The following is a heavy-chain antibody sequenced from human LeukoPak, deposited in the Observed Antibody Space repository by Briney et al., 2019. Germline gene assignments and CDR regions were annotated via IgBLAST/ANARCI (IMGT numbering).Heavy chain of an antibody. V-gene: IGHV4-4*07. CDR2: IYTSGST. CDR1: GGSISSYY. J-gene: IGHJ2*01. CDR3: ARDRGIYYGSGSYLSYWYFDL. Sequence: SETLSLTCTVSGGSISSYYWSWIRQPAGKGLEWIGRIYTSGSTNYNPSLKSRVTMSVDTSKNQFSLKLSSVTAADTAVYYCARDRGIYYGSGSYLSYWYFDLWGRGTLVTVSS. D-gene: IGHD3-10*01.